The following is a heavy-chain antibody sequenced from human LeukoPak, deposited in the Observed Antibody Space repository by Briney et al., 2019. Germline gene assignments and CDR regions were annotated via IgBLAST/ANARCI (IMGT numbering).Heavy chain of an antibody. CDR2: IYYSGST. V-gene: IGHV4-59*08. J-gene: IGHJ4*02. CDR3: ARHSTHYYDSSGTFDY. CDR1: GGSISSYY. Sequence: SETLSPTCTVSGGSISSYYWSWIRQPPGKGLEWIGYIYYSGSTNYNPSLKSRVTISVDTSKNQFSLKLSSVTAADTAVYYCARHSTHYYDSSGTFDYWGRGTLVTVSS. D-gene: IGHD3-22*01.